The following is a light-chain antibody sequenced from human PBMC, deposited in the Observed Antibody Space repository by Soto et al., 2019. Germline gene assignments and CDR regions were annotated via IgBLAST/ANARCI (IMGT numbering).Light chain of an antibody. CDR3: QQYGTSTWT. CDR1: QSVSSTY. J-gene: IGKJ1*01. V-gene: IGKV3-20*01. Sequence: EIVLTQSPVTLSLSPGERATLSCRASQSVSSTYLAWYQQKPGQAPRLLIYGASSRATGIPDRFSGSGSGTDFTLTISRLEPEDFAVYHCQQYGTSTWTFGQGTKVAIK. CDR2: GAS.